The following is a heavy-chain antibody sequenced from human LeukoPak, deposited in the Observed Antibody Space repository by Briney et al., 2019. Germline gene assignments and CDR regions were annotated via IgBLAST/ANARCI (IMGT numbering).Heavy chain of an antibody. CDR2: IYYSGST. V-gene: IGHV4-39*01. CDR1: GGSISSSSYY. Sequence: PSETLSLTCTVSGGSISSSSYYWGWIRQPPGKGLEWIGSIYYSGSTYYNPSLKSRVTISADTSKNQFSLKLSSVTAADTAVYYCAGVGGSGLGLSAWGQGTLVTVSS. J-gene: IGHJ4*02. D-gene: IGHD2-15*01. CDR3: AGVGGSGLGLSA.